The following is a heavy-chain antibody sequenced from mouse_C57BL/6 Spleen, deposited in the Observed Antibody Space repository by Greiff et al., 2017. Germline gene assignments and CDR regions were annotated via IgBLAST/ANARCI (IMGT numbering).Heavy chain of an antibody. CDR3: ARYQKVYYGSSYYWYFDV. J-gene: IGHJ1*03. D-gene: IGHD1-1*01. CDR1: GFTFSSYA. Sequence: EVMLVESGGGLVKPGGSLKLSCAASGFTFSSYAMSWVRQTPEKRLEWVATISDGGSYTYYPDNVKGRFTISRENAKNNLYLQMSHLKSEDTAMYYCARYQKVYYGSSYYWYFDVWGTGTTVTFSS. V-gene: IGHV5-4*03. CDR2: ISDGGSYT.